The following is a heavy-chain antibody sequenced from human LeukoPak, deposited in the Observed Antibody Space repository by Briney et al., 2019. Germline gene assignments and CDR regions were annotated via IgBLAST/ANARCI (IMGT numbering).Heavy chain of an antibody. CDR3: ARDHLANLASRLFDP. Sequence: SETLSLTCAVSGGSISSNKWWSWVRQPPGKGLEWIGEIYHSGSTNYNPSLKSRVTISLGTSKNQFSLKLSSVTAADTAVYYCARDHLANLASRLFDPWGQGTLVTVSS. CDR2: IYHSGST. D-gene: IGHD3-3*01. V-gene: IGHV4-4*02. CDR1: GGSISSNKW. J-gene: IGHJ5*02.